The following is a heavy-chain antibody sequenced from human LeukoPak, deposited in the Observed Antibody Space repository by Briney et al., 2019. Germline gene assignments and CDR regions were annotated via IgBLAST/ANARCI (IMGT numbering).Heavy chain of an antibody. CDR1: GYTFSGYY. J-gene: IGHJ4*02. CDR2: INPKSGGT. CDR3: ARSPDILTGENFDY. V-gene: IGHV1-2*02. Sequence: VASVKVSCKASGYTFSGYYMHWVRQAPGQGLEWMGWINPKSGGTNEAQKSHDRVTMTRDTSIRTAYMEVSRLRSDDTAVYYCARSPDILTGENFDYWGQGTLVTVSS. D-gene: IGHD3-9*01.